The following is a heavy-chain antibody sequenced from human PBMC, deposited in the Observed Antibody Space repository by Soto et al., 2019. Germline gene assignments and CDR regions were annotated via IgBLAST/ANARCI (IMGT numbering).Heavy chain of an antibody. J-gene: IGHJ4*02. Sequence: PGESLKISCKGSGYSFTNYWIGWVRQMPGKGLEWMGIIYPGDSDTRYSPSFQGQVIISADKSISTAYLQWSSLKASDTATYYCARLESFCGGDCYSVGLDYWGQGTLVTVSS. CDR1: GYSFTNYW. CDR3: ARLESFCGGDCYSVGLDY. V-gene: IGHV5-51*01. D-gene: IGHD2-21*02. CDR2: IYPGDSDT.